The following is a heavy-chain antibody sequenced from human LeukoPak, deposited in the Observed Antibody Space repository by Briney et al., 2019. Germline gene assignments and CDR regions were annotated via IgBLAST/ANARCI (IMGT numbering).Heavy chain of an antibody. D-gene: IGHD2-2*01. CDR2: ISYDGSNK. J-gene: IGHJ3*01. Sequence: GGSLRLSCAASGFTFSSYGMHWVRQAPGKGLEWVAVISYDGSNKYYADSMKGRFTISRDNAKNSLYLQMNSLRAEDTAVYFCARRYGSTCPPGHAFDLWGQGKMVTVS. CDR3: ARRYGSTCPPGHAFDL. CDR1: GFTFSSYG. V-gene: IGHV3-30*03.